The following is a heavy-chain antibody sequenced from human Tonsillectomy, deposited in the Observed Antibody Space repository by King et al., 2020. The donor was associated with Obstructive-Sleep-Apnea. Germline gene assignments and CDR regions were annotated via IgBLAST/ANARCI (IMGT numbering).Heavy chain of an antibody. CDR2: FYHRGST. V-gene: IGHV4-38-2*02. J-gene: IGHJ4*02. Sequence: VQLQESGPGLVKPSETLSLTCTVSGYSISNGYYWGWIRQPPGKGLEWLGSFYHRGSTYYNPSLKSRVSISVDTSQTQFSLKLSSVTAADTAVYYCARAGNRLGAVAGSGGIYYFDYWGQGTLVTVSS. CDR1: GYSISNGYY. D-gene: IGHD6-19*01. CDR3: ARAGNRLGAVAGSGGIYYFDY.